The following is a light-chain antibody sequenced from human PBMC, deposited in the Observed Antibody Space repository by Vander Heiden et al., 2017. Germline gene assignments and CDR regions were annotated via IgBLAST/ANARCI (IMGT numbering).Light chain of an antibody. CDR1: SLRSYY. J-gene: IGLJ2*01. CDR2: GKN. V-gene: IGLV3-19*01. Sequence: SSELTQDPAVSVALGPTVRITCQGDSLRSYYASWYQQKPGQAPVLVIYGKNNRPSGIPDRFSGSSSGNTASLTITGAQAEDEAEYYCNSRDSSGNHPHVVFGGGTKLTVL. CDR3: NSRDSSGNHPHVV.